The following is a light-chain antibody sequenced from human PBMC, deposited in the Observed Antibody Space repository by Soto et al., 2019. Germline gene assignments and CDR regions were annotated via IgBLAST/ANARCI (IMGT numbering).Light chain of an antibody. Sequence: DIQMTQFPSALSASVGDRVTITCRASQNVNNWLAWYQHKPGKAPQLLIYDASVLETGVPSRFSGSGSGTGFTLAISGLQSDDFATYYCQQYNTYWTFGPGTKVDIK. J-gene: IGKJ1*01. V-gene: IGKV1-5*01. CDR3: QQYNTYWT. CDR1: QNVNNW. CDR2: DAS.